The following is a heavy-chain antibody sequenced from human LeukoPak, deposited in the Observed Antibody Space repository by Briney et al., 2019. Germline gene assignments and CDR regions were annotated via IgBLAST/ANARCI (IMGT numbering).Heavy chain of an antibody. CDR2: IKQDGSEK. CDR3: ARDSRYSSPRAGY. V-gene: IGHV3-7*01. D-gene: IGHD6-13*01. J-gene: IGHJ4*02. Sequence: GGSLRLSCAASGFTFSSYWMTWVRQTPGKGLEWVANIKQDGSEKYYVDSVKGRFTISRDNAKNSLYLQMNSLRAEDTAVYYCARDSRYSSPRAGYWGQGTLVTVSS. CDR1: GFTFSSYW.